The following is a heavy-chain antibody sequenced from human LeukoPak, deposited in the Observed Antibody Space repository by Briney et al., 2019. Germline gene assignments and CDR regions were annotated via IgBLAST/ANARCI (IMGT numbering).Heavy chain of an antibody. D-gene: IGHD3/OR15-3a*01. CDR1: GGSISGYY. Sequence: PSETLSLTCTVSGGSISGYYWSWIRQPPGKGLEWIGYIYYSGSTNYNPSLKSRVTISVDTSKNQFSLKLSAVTAADTAVYYCAGHGRTWTGSEYRGQGTMVTVSS. CDR2: IYYSGST. CDR3: AGHGRTWTGSEY. J-gene: IGHJ4*02. V-gene: IGHV4-59*08.